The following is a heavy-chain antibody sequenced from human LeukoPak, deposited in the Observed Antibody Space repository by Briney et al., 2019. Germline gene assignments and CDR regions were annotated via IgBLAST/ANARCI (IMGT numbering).Heavy chain of an antibody. CDR3: AREATVTTGYFDY. Sequence: PGGSLRLSCAASGFTFSSYGMHWVRQAPGKGLEWVALIWYDGSHKYYADSVEGRFTISRDNSKNTLHLQMNNLRAADTAVYYCAREATVTTGYFDYWGQGTLVTVSS. J-gene: IGHJ4*02. CDR1: GFTFSSYG. V-gene: IGHV3-33*01. D-gene: IGHD4-17*01. CDR2: IWYDGSHK.